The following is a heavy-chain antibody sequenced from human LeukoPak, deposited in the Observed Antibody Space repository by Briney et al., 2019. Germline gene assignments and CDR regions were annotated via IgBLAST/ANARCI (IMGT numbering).Heavy chain of an antibody. J-gene: IGHJ4*02. Sequence: GGALRLSCAASGFTLSSHWMSWVRQAPGKGLEWVSAISGSGGSTYYADSVKGRFTISRDNSKNTLYPQMNSLRAEDTAVYYCAKDLHIVVVTALDYWGQGTLVTVSS. V-gene: IGHV3-23*01. CDR3: AKDLHIVVVTALDY. CDR2: ISGSGGST. D-gene: IGHD2-21*02. CDR1: GFTLSSHW.